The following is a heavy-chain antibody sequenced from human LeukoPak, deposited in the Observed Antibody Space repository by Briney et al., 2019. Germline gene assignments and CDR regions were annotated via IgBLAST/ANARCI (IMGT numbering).Heavy chain of an antibody. J-gene: IGHJ3*02. CDR2: IYYSGST. CDR3: ARLLDNDSSGAADTFDM. V-gene: IGHV4-59*11. Sequence: SETLSLTCTVSAGSMRSHYWSWIRQPPGKGLEWMGFIYYSGSTRYKPSLQSRVTISADTSKNQFSLKLTSVTAADTAVYYCARLLDNDSSGAADTFDMWGQGTMVTVSS. D-gene: IGHD3-22*01. CDR1: AGSMRSHY.